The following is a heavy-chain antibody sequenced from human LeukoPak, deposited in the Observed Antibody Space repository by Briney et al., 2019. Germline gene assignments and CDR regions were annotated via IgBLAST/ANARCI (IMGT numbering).Heavy chain of an antibody. CDR1: GGSFSIYD. Sequence: TSVNVSCNASGGSFSIYDISWLRQAPGPGLGRMGGDFPIFGTAYYAQKVRSTVTNTPDTSTSTACMELNSLRAEDTAVYYCARNSYDRSCYGAAFDSGGQRTMVTASS. CDR3: ARNSYDRSCYGAAFDS. J-gene: IGHJ3*02. V-gene: IGHV1-69*06. CDR2: DFPIFGTA. D-gene: IGHD3-22*01.